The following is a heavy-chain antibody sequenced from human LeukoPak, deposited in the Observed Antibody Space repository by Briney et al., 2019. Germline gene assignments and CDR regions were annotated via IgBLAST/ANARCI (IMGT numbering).Heavy chain of an antibody. CDR2: INPSGGST. V-gene: IGHV1-46*01. Sequence: ASVKVSCKASGYTFTSYYMQWVRQAPGQGLEWMGIINPSGGSTSYAQKFQGRVSMTRDTSTSTIYMELSSLRSEDTAVYYCARDPPTCSGGSCYSAAYFDYWGQGTLVTVSS. CDR3: ARDPPTCSGGSCYSAAYFDY. CDR1: GYTFTSYY. D-gene: IGHD2-15*01. J-gene: IGHJ4*02.